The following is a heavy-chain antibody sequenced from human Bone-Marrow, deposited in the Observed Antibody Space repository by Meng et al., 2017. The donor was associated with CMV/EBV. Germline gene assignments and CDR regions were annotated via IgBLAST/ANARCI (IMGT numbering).Heavy chain of an antibody. D-gene: IGHD3-10*01. Sequence: QLQQWGAGLMKPSEPLSLTCAAYGGSFSGYYWSWIRQPPGKGLEWIGKINHSGSTNYNPSLKSRVTISVDTSKNQFSLKLSAVTAADTAVYYCARATRRYGSGSYRWFDPWGQGTLVTVSA. V-gene: IGHV4-34*02. CDR3: ARATRRYGSGSYRWFDP. CDR1: GGSFSGYY. J-gene: IGHJ5*02. CDR2: INHSGST.